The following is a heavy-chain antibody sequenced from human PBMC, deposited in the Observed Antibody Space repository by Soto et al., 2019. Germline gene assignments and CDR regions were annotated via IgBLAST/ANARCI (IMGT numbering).Heavy chain of an antibody. CDR3: VRRVSGNYDY. CDR2: ISSNGGTT. Sequence: EVQLAESGGGMVQPGGSLRLSCVASGFTFRSYDMHWVRQAPVKGLEYVSSISSNGGTTYYGNSVKGRFTISRDNSKNTLYLQMGSLRAEDMAVYYCVRRVSGNYDYWGQGTLVTVSS. CDR1: GFTFRSYD. V-gene: IGHV3-64*01. D-gene: IGHD1-7*01. J-gene: IGHJ4*02.